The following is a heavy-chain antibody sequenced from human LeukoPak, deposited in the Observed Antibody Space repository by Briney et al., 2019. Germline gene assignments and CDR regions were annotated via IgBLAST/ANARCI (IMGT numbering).Heavy chain of an antibody. Sequence: PSETLSLTCAVSGGSISSYYWSWIRQPPGKGLEWIGYIYYSGSTNYNPSLKSRVTISVDTSKNQFSLKLSSVTAADTAVYYCARHRGLGYSYGYPYFDYWGQGTLVTVSS. D-gene: IGHD5-18*01. J-gene: IGHJ4*02. CDR1: GGSISSYY. CDR2: IYYSGST. CDR3: ARHRGLGYSYGYPYFDY. V-gene: IGHV4-59*08.